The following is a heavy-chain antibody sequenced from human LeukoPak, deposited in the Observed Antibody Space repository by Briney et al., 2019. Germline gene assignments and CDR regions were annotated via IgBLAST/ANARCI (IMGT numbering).Heavy chain of an antibody. CDR2: IKQDGSEK. CDR1: GFTFSSYW. J-gene: IGHJ4*02. Sequence: GGSLRLSCAASGFTFSSYWMSWVRQAPGKGLEWVANIKQDGSEKYYVDSVKGRFTISRDKAKNSLYLQMNSLRAEDTAVYYCAREGSSWYRREIDYWGQGTLVTVSS. CDR3: AREGSSWYRREIDY. D-gene: IGHD6-13*01. V-gene: IGHV3-7*01.